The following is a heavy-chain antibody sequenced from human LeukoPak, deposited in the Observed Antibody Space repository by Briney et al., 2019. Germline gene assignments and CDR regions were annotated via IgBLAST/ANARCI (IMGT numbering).Heavy chain of an antibody. J-gene: IGHJ6*03. Sequence: PGGSLRLSCAASGFTFSSYGMHWVRQAPGKGLEWVTIISFDGTYKYYADSVRGRFTISRDNSKNTLYLQMSSLTNEDTAVYYCAKDEALGPDYNYFYYMDVWGKGTTVIVSS. CDR1: GFTFSSYG. CDR2: ISFDGTYK. CDR3: AKDEALGPDYNYFYYMDV. V-gene: IGHV3-30*18. D-gene: IGHD1-14*01.